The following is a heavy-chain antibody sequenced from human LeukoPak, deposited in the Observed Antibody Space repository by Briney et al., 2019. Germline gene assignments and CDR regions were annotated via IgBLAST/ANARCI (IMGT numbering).Heavy chain of an antibody. CDR2: IDPSDSYT. D-gene: IGHD5-12*01. Sequence: GESLKISCKCSGYSFTSYWISWVRQMPGKGLEWMGRIDPSDSYTKYSPSFRGHVTISADKSTTTAYLQWSGLRASDTATYYCARTPLGGYHSRHDYWGQGTLVIVSS. CDR3: ARTPLGGYHSRHDY. V-gene: IGHV5-10-1*01. CDR1: GYSFTSYW. J-gene: IGHJ4*02.